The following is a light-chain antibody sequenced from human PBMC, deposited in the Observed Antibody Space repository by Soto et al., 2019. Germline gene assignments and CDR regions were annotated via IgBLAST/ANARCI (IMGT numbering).Light chain of an antibody. CDR3: HQYGSSPPYT. CDR1: QSVSNNY. Sequence: EVVLTQSPGTLSLSPGESATLSCRASQSVSNNYFAWYQQKPGQAPRLLTFGSSDRATGIPDRFSGSGSGTDFTLTISRLEPEEFAVYYCHQYGSSPPYTFGQGTKLEIK. J-gene: IGKJ2*01. CDR2: GSS. V-gene: IGKV3-20*01.